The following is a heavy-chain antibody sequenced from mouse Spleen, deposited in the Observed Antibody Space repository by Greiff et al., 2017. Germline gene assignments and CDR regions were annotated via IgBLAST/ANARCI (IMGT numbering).Heavy chain of an antibody. CDR1: GYTFTDYY. J-gene: IGHJ1*03. Sequence: EVQLQQSGPELVKPGASVKISCKASGYTFTDYYMNWVKQSHGKSLEWIGDINPNNGGTSYNQKFKGKATLTVDKSSSTAYMELRSLTSEDSAVYYCARGVTTYFDVWGTGTTVTVSS. V-gene: IGHV1-26*01. CDR3: ARGVTTYFDV. D-gene: IGHD2-2*01. CDR2: INPNNGGT.